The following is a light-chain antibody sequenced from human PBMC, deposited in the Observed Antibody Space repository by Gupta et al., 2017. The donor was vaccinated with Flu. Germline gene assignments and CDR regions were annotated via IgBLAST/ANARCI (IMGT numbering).Light chain of an antibody. CDR1: SGDIDDNY. Sequence: FLLTQPHSVSESPGKTVILSCSRNSGDIDDNYVQWFQLRPGTSPTTLVFEDKERPSGVPDRFSGSIDRSSNSASLTISNLQPEDEAHYYCQSFDDSGPAWVFGGGTKLTVL. J-gene: IGLJ3*02. CDR2: EDK. CDR3: QSFDDSGPAWV. V-gene: IGLV6-57*01.